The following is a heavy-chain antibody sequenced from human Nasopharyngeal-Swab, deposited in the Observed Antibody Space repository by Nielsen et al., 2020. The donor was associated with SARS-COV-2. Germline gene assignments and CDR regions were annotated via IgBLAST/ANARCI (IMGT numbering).Heavy chain of an antibody. V-gene: IGHV3-30-3*01. D-gene: IGHD2-21*02. CDR1: GFTFSSYA. CDR2: ISYDGSNK. J-gene: IGHJ1*01. Sequence: GESLKISCAASGFTFSSYAMHWVRQAPGKGLEWVAVISYDGSNKYYADSVKGRFTISRDNSKNTLYLQMNSLRAEDTAVYYCVIVVVTAAGYFQHWGQGTLVTVSS. CDR3: VIVVVTAAGYFQH.